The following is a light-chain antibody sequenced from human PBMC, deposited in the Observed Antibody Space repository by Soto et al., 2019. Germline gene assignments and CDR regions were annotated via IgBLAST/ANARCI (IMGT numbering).Light chain of an antibody. J-gene: IGKJ2*01. Sequence: DIQMTQSPSTLSASVGDRVTITCRASQSISTWLVWYQQKPGQAPKVLIYDASSLQSGVPSRFSGHGSGTDFTLTISCLQPDDSAIYYCQQYKTYNTFGQGTKLEIK. CDR1: QSISTW. CDR3: QQYKTYNT. V-gene: IGKV1-5*01. CDR2: DAS.